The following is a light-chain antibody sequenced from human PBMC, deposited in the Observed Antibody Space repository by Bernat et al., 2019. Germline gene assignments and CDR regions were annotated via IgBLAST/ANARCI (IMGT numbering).Light chain of an antibody. CDR2: DVS. CDR1: SSDVGGYNY. CDR3: NSYTSSSTWV. Sequence: QSALTQPASVSGSPGQSITISCTGTSSDVGGYNYVSWYQQHSGKAPKLMIYDVSYRPSGVSNRFSGSKSGNTASLTISGLQAEDEADYYCNSYTSSSTWVFGGGTKLTVL. J-gene: IGLJ3*02. V-gene: IGLV2-14*03.